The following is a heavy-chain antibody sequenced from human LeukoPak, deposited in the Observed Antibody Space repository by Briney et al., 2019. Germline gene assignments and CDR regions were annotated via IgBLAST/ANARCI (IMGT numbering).Heavy chain of an antibody. CDR2: IHNSGST. V-gene: IGHV4-39*01. Sequence: SETLSLTCTVSGGSISSSYYYRGWVRQPPGKGLEWIGNIHNSGSTYYNPSLKSRLTIYVDTSKNQFSLKLSSVTAADTAVYYCARQVTFGYAYAYYFDYWGQGTLVTVSS. D-gene: IGHD5-18*01. CDR3: ARQVTFGYAYAYYFDY. J-gene: IGHJ4*02. CDR1: GGSISSSYYY.